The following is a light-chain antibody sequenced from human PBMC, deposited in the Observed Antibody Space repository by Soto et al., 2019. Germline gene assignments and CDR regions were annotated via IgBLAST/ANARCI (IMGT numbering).Light chain of an antibody. CDR2: DTS. J-gene: IGLJ2*01. CDR3: LLSDSDGVVV. V-gene: IGLV7-46*01. Sequence: QAVVTQEPSLTVSPRGTVTLTCGSSTGAVTSGHYPYWFQQKPGQAPKTLIYDTSNKHSWTPARFSGSLLGGKAALTLSGAQPEDEAEFYCLLSDSDGVVVFGGGTKLTVL. CDR1: TGAVTSGHY.